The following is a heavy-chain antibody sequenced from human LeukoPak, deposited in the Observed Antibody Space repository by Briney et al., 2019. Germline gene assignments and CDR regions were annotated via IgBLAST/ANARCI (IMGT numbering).Heavy chain of an antibody. V-gene: IGHV4-59*01. CDR2: IYYSGST. D-gene: IGHD6-6*01. CDR1: GGSISSYY. Sequence: SETLSLTCTVSGGSISSYYWSWIRQPPGKGLEWIGYIYYSGSTSYNPSLKSRVTISVDTSKKQFSLKLSSVTAADTAVYYCAKVAFRIWQLGGYLQDNDAFDIWGQGTMVTVSS. J-gene: IGHJ3*02. CDR3: AKVAFRIWQLGGYLQDNDAFDI.